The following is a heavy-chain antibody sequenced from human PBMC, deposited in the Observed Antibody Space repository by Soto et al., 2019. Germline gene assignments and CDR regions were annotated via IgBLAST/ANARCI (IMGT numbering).Heavy chain of an antibody. J-gene: IGHJ4*02. D-gene: IGHD4-17*01. CDR2: IGNDGSNR. V-gene: IGHV3-33*01. Sequence: PGGSLRLSCAASGFTFSSYGMHWVRQAPGKGLEWMAVIGNDGSNRDDADSVKGRFTIYRDNSKNTLYLQMNSLGVEDTAMYYWAREDDYEGNGLDYWGQGTLVTVSS. CDR3: AREDDYEGNGLDY. CDR1: GFTFSSYG.